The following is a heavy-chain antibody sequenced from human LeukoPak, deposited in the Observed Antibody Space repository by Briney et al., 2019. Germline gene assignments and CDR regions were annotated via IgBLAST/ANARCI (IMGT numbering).Heavy chain of an antibody. CDR1: GFTFSSYW. J-gene: IGHJ1*01. CDR3: ARVGYYDSSNYYAYFQH. CDR2: INSDGTDI. D-gene: IGHD3-22*01. V-gene: IGHV3-74*01. Sequence: PGGSLRLSCAASGFTFSSYWMHWVRQAPGKGLEWVARINSDGTDISYGDPVKGRFTISRDNAKNTLYLQMNSLRVEDTAVYYYARVGYYDSSNYYAYFQHWGQGTLVTVSS.